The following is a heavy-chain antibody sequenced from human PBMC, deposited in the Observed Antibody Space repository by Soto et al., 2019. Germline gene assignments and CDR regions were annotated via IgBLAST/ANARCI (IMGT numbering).Heavy chain of an antibody. V-gene: IGHV4-31*03. CDR2: IYYSGST. D-gene: IGHD2-2*02. J-gene: IGHJ6*02. Sequence: SETLSLTCTVSGGSISSGGYYWSWIRQHPGKGLEWIGYIYYSGSTYYNPSLKSRVTISVDTSKNQFSLKLSSVTAADTAVYYCARENTPVYGMDVWGQGTTVTVSS. CDR3: ARENTPVYGMDV. CDR1: GGSISSGGYY.